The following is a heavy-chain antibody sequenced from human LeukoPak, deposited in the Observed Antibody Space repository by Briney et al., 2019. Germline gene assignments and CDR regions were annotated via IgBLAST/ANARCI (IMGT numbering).Heavy chain of an antibody. CDR2: IYYSGST. Sequence: SETLSLTSTVSGGSISSYYWSWIRQPPGKGLEWIGYIYYSGSTNYNPSLKSRVTIPVDTSKNQFSLKLSSVTAADTAVYYCARGWGYNWFDPWGQGTLVTVSS. V-gene: IGHV4-59*01. J-gene: IGHJ5*02. D-gene: IGHD3-16*01. CDR3: ARGWGYNWFDP. CDR1: GGSISSYY.